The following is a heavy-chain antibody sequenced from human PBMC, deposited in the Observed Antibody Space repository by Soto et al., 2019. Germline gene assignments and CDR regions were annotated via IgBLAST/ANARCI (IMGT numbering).Heavy chain of an antibody. J-gene: IGHJ6*02. CDR3: ARDEEVQGRYFDWLLYNYYYGMDV. CDR1: GGTFGSYA. D-gene: IGHD3-9*01. CDR2: IIPIFGTA. V-gene: IGHV1-69*06. Sequence: SVKVSCKASGGTFGSYAISWVRQAPGQGLEWMGGIIPIFGTANYAQKFQGRVTITADKSTSTAYMELSSLRSEDTAVYYCARDEEVQGRYFDWLLYNYYYGMDVWGQGTTVTVSS.